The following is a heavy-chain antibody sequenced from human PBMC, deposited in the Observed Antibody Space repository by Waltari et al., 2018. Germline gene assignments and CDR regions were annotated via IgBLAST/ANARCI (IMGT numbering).Heavy chain of an antibody. Sequence: QVQLQESGPGLVKPSETLSLTCAVSGYSLSSGSYWGCIRQPPGKGLEWIGSIYHSGSTYYNPSLKSRVTISVDTSKNQFSLKLSSVTAADTAVYYCARGPSYYDSSGYYSGFDYWGQGTLVTVSS. D-gene: IGHD3-22*01. CDR1: GYSLSSGSY. V-gene: IGHV4-38-2*01. CDR2: IYHSGST. CDR3: ARGPSYYDSSGYYSGFDY. J-gene: IGHJ4*02.